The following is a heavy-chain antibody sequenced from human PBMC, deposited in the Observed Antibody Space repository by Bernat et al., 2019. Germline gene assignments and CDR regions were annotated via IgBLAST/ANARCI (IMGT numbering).Heavy chain of an antibody. Sequence: QITLKESGPTLLKPTETLTLTCTFSGFSLTTSGEAVGWIRQPPGKALEGLALIYWDGDNRYSASLRSRLTITKDTSQNQVVLTLTNVDPVDTATYYCAHRRSGLFSVPLRDAFDLWGQGTLVLVSS. D-gene: IGHD2-8*02. CDR1: GFSLTTSGEA. J-gene: IGHJ3*01. V-gene: IGHV2-5*02. CDR2: IYWDGDN. CDR3: AHRRSGLFSVPLRDAFDL.